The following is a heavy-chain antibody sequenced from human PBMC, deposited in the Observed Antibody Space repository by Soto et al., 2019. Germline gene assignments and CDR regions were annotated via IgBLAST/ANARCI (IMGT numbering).Heavy chain of an antibody. V-gene: IGHV1-2*02. Sequence: QVQLVQSGAEVKKPGASVKVSCKASGYTFTGYYMHWVRQAPGQGLEWMGWINPNSGGTNYAQKFQGRVTTTRDTSISTAYMELSRLRSDDTAVYYCARGKFIAAAGTGFDYWGQGTLVTVSS. J-gene: IGHJ4*02. CDR2: INPNSGGT. D-gene: IGHD6-13*01. CDR1: GYTFTGYY. CDR3: ARGKFIAAAGTGFDY.